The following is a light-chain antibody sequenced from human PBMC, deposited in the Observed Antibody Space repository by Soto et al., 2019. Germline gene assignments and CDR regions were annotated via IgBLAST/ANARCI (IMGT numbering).Light chain of an antibody. V-gene: IGKV1-9*01. CDR3: QQLNSYPIT. J-gene: IGKJ5*01. CDR1: QGISSY. CDR2: GAS. Sequence: DIQLTQSPSFLSASVGDRVTITCRASQGISSYLAWYQQKPGKAPKLLIYGASTLQSGVPSRFSGSGSGTELTLPISRLQPEDFATSYCQQLNSYPITFGQGTRLEIK.